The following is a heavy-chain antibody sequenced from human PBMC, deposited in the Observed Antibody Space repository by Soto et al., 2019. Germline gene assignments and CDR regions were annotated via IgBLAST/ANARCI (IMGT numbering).Heavy chain of an antibody. CDR3: ARAVTKRRQGYYYYYYMDV. V-gene: IGHV4-34*01. CDR1: GASFSGYY. D-gene: IGHD2-21*02. CDR2: INHSGST. Sequence: SEALSPTCALYGASFSGYYWSWIRQPPGKGLEWIGEINHSGSTNYNPSLKSRVTISVDTSKNQFSLKLSSVTAADTAVYYCARAVTKRRQGYYYYYYMDVWGKGTTVT. J-gene: IGHJ6*03.